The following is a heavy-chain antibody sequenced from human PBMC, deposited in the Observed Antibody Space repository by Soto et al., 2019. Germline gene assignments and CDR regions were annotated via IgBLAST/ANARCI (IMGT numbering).Heavy chain of an antibody. CDR1: GGSFTSYT. D-gene: IGHD2-21*01. CDR3: AKSLLFVDHAYMDV. J-gene: IGHJ6*03. V-gene: IGHV1-69*02. Sequence: QVQLVQSGAEVKKPGSSVKVSCEASGGSFTSYTFTWVRQAPGQGLEWMGRIIPIKGRADYALKLQDRVTIPADRSTKTVYMELRGLGPEDTAIYYCAKSLLFVDHAYMDVWGKGTTVTVSS. CDR2: IIPIKGRA.